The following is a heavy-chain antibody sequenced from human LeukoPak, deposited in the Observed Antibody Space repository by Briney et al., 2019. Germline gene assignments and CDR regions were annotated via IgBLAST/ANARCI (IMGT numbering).Heavy chain of an antibody. J-gene: IGHJ2*01. V-gene: IGHV3-30*02. CDR1: GFTFSSYG. CDR2: IRYDGSNK. D-gene: IGHD2-2*01. CDR3: AKEITYCSRTSCYVYWYFDL. Sequence: PGGSLRLSCAASGFTFSSYGMHWVRQAPGKGLEWVAFIRYDGSNKYYADSVKGRFTISRDNSKNTLYLQMNSLRAEDTAVYYCAKEITYCSRTSCYVYWYFDLWGRGTLVTVSS.